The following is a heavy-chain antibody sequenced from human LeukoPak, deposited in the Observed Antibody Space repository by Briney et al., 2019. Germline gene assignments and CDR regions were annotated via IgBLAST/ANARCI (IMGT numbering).Heavy chain of an antibody. V-gene: IGHV3-74*01. J-gene: IGHJ3*02. CDR1: GFTFSSYW. CDR2: INSDGSST. CDR3: STGSGHAFDI. D-gene: IGHD3-10*01. Sequence: PGGSLRLSCAASGFTFSSYWMHWVRQVPGKGLVWVSRINSDGSSTSYADSVKGRFTISRDNDKNTLYVQMKSLSAEDTAVYYCSTGSGHAFDIWGRGTMVTVSS.